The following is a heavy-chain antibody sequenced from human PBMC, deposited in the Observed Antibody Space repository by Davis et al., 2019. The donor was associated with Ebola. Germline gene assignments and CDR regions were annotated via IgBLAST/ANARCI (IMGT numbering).Heavy chain of an antibody. CDR3: ARRGRDCNGGTCYYFDY. CDR1: GYTFSNYW. Sequence: GESLKISCEGSGYTFSNYWIAWVRQMPGKGLEWMGIIYPGDSDTRYSPSFQGQVTMSADKSISTAYLQWSSLKASDTAIYYCARRGRDCNGGTCYYFDYWGQGALVTVSS. J-gene: IGHJ4*02. D-gene: IGHD2-15*01. V-gene: IGHV5-51*01. CDR2: IYPGDSDT.